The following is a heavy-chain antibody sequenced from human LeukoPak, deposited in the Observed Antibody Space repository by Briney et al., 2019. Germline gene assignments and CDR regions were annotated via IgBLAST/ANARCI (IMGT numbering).Heavy chain of an antibody. V-gene: IGHV4-4*09. J-gene: IGHJ4*02. CDR3: ARQYSGAYSPFDY. CDR2: IYTSGSN. CDR1: GDSIINYY. D-gene: IGHD1-26*01. Sequence: SETLSLTCTVSGDSIINYYWSWIRQPPGKGLEWIGYIYTSGSNKYNPSLKSRVTISGDTSMNQLSLKLSSVTAADTAVYYCARQYSGAYSPFDYWGQGTLVAVSS.